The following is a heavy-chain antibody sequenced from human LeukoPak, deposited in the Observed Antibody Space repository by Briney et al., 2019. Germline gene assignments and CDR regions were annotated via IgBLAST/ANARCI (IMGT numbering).Heavy chain of an antibody. CDR2: INHSGST. CDR3: ARSLSTDFDY. D-gene: IGHD5/OR15-5a*01. V-gene: IGHV4-34*01. Sequence: PSETLSLTCAVYGGSFSGYYWSWIRQPPGKGLEWIGEINHSGSTNYNPCLKSRVTISVDTSKNQFSLKLSSVTAADTAVYYCARSLSTDFDYWGQGILVTVSS. CDR1: GGSFSGYY. J-gene: IGHJ4*02.